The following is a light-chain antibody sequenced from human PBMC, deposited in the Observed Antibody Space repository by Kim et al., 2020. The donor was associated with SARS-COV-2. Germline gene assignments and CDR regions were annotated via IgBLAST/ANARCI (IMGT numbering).Light chain of an antibody. Sequence: SASVGDKVNITYRASQGSSTALAWYQKKTGKATKLLIYDASSSESGVPSRFSGSGSGTDFTLTISSLQPEDFGTYFCQQFNNLSTFGQGTRLEIK. J-gene: IGKJ5*01. CDR1: QGSSTA. CDR3: QQFNNLST. CDR2: DAS. V-gene: IGKV1D-13*01.